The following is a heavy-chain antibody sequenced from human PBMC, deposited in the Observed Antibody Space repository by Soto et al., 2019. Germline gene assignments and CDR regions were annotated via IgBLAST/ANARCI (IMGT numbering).Heavy chain of an antibody. D-gene: IGHD6-6*01. Sequence: PSETLSLTCTVSGASMSSGGYYWTWIRQSPGKGLEWIGYIYYSGSTYYNPSLESRVAISLDTSRSQFSLTLHSVTAADTAIYYCARDRHNNCFDSWGQGTLVTVSS. CDR1: GASMSSGGYY. CDR2: IYYSGST. J-gene: IGHJ5*01. V-gene: IGHV4-31*03. CDR3: ARDRHNNCFDS.